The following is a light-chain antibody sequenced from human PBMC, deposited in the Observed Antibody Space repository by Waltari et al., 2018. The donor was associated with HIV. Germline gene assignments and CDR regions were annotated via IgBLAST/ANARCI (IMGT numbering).Light chain of an antibody. J-gene: IGLJ2*01. Sequence: QSALTQPASVSGSPGQSITISCTGTSSDVGSYNLVSWYQQHPGKATKPMIYEFSKRPSVVSKPFPGFTPGNSPSLTISSLQAEDQAYSYCCSSAAISTLLFCGGTMPTVL. CDR1: SSDVGSYNL. V-gene: IGLV2-23*02. CDR2: EFS. CDR3: CSSAAISTLL.